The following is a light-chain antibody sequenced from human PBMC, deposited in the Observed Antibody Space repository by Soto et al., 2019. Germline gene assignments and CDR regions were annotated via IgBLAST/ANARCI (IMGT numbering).Light chain of an antibody. V-gene: IGKV3-15*01. CDR2: SAS. Sequence: IVMTQSPATLSVSPWGRATLSCRASQSISDTLAWYQQKPGQAPRLLIYSASRGATGFPARFSGSGSGTDFTLTISSLQPDDFATYYCQQYNSYSGTFGQGTKVDIK. CDR1: QSISDT. J-gene: IGKJ1*01. CDR3: QQYNSYSGT.